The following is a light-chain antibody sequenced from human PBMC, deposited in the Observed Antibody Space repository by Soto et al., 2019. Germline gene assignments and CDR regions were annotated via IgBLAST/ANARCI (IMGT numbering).Light chain of an antibody. J-gene: IGKJ4*01. CDR1: QSVSSN. CDR2: AAS. V-gene: IGKV3-11*01. Sequence: ETVMTQSPATLSVSPGERATLSCRASQSVSSNLAWYQQKPGQAPRLLIYAASTRATGIPARFSGSGSGTDFTLTISSLEPEDFAVYYCQQRGNWPLTFGGGTKVDIK. CDR3: QQRGNWPLT.